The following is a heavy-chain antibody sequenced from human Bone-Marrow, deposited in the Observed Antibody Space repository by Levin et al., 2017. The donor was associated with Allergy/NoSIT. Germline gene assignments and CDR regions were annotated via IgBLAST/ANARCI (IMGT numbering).Heavy chain of an antibody. CDR1: GVSIGAYY. Sequence: PSETLSLICTVSGVSIGAYYWSWIRQPPGKGLEWIGYFYFNGKSSYNPSLKSRVTMSIDTSKKEFSLRLSSVTAADTAVYYCARGDDYYWFDPWGEGSPVIVSS. V-gene: IGHV4-59*01. CDR3: ARGDDYYWFDP. D-gene: IGHD2-21*02. CDR2: FYFNGKS. J-gene: IGHJ5*02.